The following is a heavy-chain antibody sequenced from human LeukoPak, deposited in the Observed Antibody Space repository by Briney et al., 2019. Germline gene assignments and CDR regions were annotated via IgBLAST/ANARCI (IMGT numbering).Heavy chain of an antibody. CDR2: ISISSRTI. J-gene: IGHJ5*02. Sequence: GGSLRLSCAASGFAFSNYAMNWVRQAPGKGLEWVSYISISSRTIFYADSMKGRLTISRDNAKKSLYLQMNSLRAEDTAVYYCARGIYWFDPWGQGTLVTVSS. V-gene: IGHV3-48*01. CDR1: GFAFSNYA. CDR3: ARGIYWFDP.